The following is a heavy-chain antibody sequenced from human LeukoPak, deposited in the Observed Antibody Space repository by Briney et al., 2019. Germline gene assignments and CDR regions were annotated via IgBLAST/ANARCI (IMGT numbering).Heavy chain of an antibody. V-gene: IGHV3-74*01. CDR2: ITNDGSAT. Sequence: GGSLRLSCAVSGFTLSSYWMHWVRQGPGKGLAWVSRITNDGSATDYADSVKGRFTISRDNAENTLYLHMSSLRAEDTAVYYCTRDASPGYFDLWGRGTLVTVSS. J-gene: IGHJ2*01. CDR3: TRDASPGYFDL. CDR1: GFTLSSYW. D-gene: IGHD2-15*01.